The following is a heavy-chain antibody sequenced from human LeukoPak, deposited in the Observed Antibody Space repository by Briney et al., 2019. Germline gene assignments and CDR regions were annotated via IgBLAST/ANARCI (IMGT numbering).Heavy chain of an antibody. Sequence: GGSLRLSCAASGFTFSSYAMSWVRQAPGKGLEWVSAISGSGGSTYYADSVKGRFTISRDNSKNTLYLQMNSLRAEDTAVYYCAKSRDYYYDSSGYFDYWGQGTLVTVSS. CDR2: ISGSGGST. D-gene: IGHD3-22*01. V-gene: IGHV3-23*01. CDR3: AKSRDYYYDSSGYFDY. CDR1: GFTFSSYA. J-gene: IGHJ4*02.